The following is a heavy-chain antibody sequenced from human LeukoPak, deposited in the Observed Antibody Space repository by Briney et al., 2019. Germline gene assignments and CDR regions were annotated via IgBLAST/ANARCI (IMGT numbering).Heavy chain of an antibody. CDR2: IRYDGSNK. D-gene: IGHD4-23*01. J-gene: IGHJ4*02. CDR1: GFTFSSYG. V-gene: IGHV3-30*02. Sequence: GGSLRLSCAASGFTFSSYGMHWVRQAPGKGLEWVAFIRYDGSNKYYADSVKGRFTISRDNSKNTLYLQMNSLRAEDTAAYFCAKGIRNSGGYYFDYWGQGTLVTVSS. CDR3: AKGIRNSGGYYFDY.